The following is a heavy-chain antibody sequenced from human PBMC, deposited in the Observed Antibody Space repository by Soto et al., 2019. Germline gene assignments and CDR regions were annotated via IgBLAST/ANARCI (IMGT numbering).Heavy chain of an antibody. CDR2: FSVSGCTA. CDR3: AKTTDGWFSAFEI. D-gene: IGHD6-19*01. CDR1: GFTFGSYS. V-gene: IGHV3-23*01. Sequence: GGSLRLSCAASGFTFGSYSMNWVRQAPGKGLEWVSFFSVSGCTAYYADSVKGRFTFSRDNSKKTMYLQMNSLRSEDTAVYYCAKTTDGWFSAFEIWGQGTMVTVSS. J-gene: IGHJ3*02.